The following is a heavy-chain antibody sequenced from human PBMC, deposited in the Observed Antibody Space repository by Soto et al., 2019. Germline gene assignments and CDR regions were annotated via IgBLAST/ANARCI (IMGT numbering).Heavy chain of an antibody. CDR2: IYYSGST. CDR3: AREAGLSPDTTAYNWFDP. CDR1: GGSISSGGYY. D-gene: IGHD4-4*01. Sequence: KTSETLSLTCTVSGGSISSGGYYWSWIRQHPGKGLEWIGYIYYSGSTYYNPSLKSRVTISVDTSKNQFSLKLSSVTAADTAVYYCAREAGLSPDTTAYNWFDPWGQGTLVTVSS. J-gene: IGHJ5*02. V-gene: IGHV4-31*03.